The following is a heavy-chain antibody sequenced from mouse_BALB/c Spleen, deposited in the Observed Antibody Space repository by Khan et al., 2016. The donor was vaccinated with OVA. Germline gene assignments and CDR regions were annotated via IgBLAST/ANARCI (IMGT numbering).Heavy chain of an antibody. CDR2: IIPSTDYT. CDR1: GYTFTTYT. CDR3: AKEGAYYRSDGWFAY. V-gene: IGHV1-4*01. Sequence: QVQLQQSGAELARPGASVKMSCKASGYTFTTYTIHWVKQRPGQGLEWIGYIIPSTDYTTYNQKFKDKATLTADKSSSTAYMQLSSLTSDDSAVYYSAKEGAYYRSDGWFAYWGQGTLVTVSA. D-gene: IGHD2-14*01. J-gene: IGHJ3*01.